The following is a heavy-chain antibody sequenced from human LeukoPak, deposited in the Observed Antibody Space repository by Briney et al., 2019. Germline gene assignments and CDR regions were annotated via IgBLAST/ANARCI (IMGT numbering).Heavy chain of an antibody. CDR2: IYYSGGT. J-gene: IGHJ5*02. V-gene: IGHV4-31*03. D-gene: IGHD3-10*01. CDR3: ARVPLRGVRGDNWFDP. Sequence: SQTLSLTCTVSGGSISSGGYYWSWIRQHPGKGLEWIGYIYYSGGTYYNPSLKSRVTISVDTSKNQFSLKLSSVTAADTAVYYCARVPLRGVRGDNWFDPWGQGTLVTVSS. CDR1: GGSISSGGYY.